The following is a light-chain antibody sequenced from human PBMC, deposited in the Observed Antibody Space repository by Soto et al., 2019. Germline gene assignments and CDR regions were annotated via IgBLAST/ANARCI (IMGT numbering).Light chain of an antibody. J-gene: IGKJ5*01. Sequence: EIVMTQSPATMSVSPGQRATPFCRASQSIGSTLAWYQQKPGQAPRLLIYGASTRATGVPDRIIGSGSGTECALTIGSLQPEDFAVYFCQQYSSWPLTLGQGTRLEIK. CDR3: QQYSSWPLT. CDR2: GAS. V-gene: IGKV3-15*01. CDR1: QSIGST.